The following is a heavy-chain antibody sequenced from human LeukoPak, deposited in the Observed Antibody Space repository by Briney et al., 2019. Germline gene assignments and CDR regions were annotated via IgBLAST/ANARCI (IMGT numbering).Heavy chain of an antibody. CDR2: IYYSGST. Sequence: SQTLSLTCTVSGGSISSGGYYWSWIRQHPGKGLEWIGYIYYSGSTHYNPSLKSRVTISVDTSKSQFSLKLSSVTAADTAVYYCARDCSSTSCYSYYGMDVWGQGTPVTVSS. V-gene: IGHV4-31*03. CDR3: ARDCSSTSCYSYYGMDV. CDR1: GGSISSGGYY. J-gene: IGHJ6*02. D-gene: IGHD2-2*01.